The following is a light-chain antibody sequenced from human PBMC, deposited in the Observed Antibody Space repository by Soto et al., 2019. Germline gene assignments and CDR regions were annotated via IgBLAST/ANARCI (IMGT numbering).Light chain of an antibody. Sequence: EVVMTQSPATLSASPGERATLSCWASETVATNLAWYQQKPGQAPRLLISGASTRAAGLSDRFRGSGSGTELKLTISRLRSEDSGIYYCQQYFEWPPMTFGQGTKVEI. J-gene: IGKJ1*01. CDR3: QQYFEWPPMT. CDR2: GAS. CDR1: ETVATN. V-gene: IGKV3-15*01.